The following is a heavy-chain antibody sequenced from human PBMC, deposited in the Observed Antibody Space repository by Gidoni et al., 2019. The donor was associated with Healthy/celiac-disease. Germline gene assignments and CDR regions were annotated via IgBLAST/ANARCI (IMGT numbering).Heavy chain of an antibody. CDR1: GFTFDDYA. CDR2: ISWNSGSI. CDR3: AKALRPRDLYYFDY. J-gene: IGHJ4*02. Sequence: EVQLVESGGGLVQPGRSLRLSCAASGFTFDDYAMHWVRQAPGKGLEWVSGISWNSGSIGYADSVKGRFTISRDNAKNSLYLQMNSLRAEDTALYYCAKALRPRDLYYFDYWGQGTLVTVSS. D-gene: IGHD3-3*01. V-gene: IGHV3-9*01.